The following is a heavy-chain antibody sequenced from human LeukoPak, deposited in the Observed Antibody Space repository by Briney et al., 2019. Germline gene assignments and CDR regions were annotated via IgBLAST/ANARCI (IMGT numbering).Heavy chain of an antibody. Sequence: GGSLRLSCAASGFTFSSYAMSWVRQAPGKGLEWVSAISGSGGSTYYADFVKGRFTISRDNSKNTLYLQMNSLRAEDTAVYYCAKDPYSSSPNNWFDPWGQGTLVTVSS. J-gene: IGHJ5*02. CDR3: AKDPYSSSPNNWFDP. V-gene: IGHV3-23*01. CDR2: ISGSGGST. D-gene: IGHD6-6*01. CDR1: GFTFSSYA.